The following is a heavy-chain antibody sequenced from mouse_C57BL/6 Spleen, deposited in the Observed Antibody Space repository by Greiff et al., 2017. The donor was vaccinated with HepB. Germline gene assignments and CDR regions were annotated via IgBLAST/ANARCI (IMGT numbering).Heavy chain of an antibody. D-gene: IGHD1-1*01. J-gene: IGHJ3*01. Sequence: DVKLVESGGGLVKPGGSLKLSCAASGFTFSSYAMSWVRQTPEKRLEWVATISDGGSYTYYPDNVKGRFTISRDNAKNNLYLQMSHLKSEDTAMYYCARNYYYGSSSSWFAYWGQGTLVTVSA. CDR3: ARNYYYGSSSSWFAY. CDR2: ISDGGSYT. CDR1: GFTFSSYA. V-gene: IGHV5-4*03.